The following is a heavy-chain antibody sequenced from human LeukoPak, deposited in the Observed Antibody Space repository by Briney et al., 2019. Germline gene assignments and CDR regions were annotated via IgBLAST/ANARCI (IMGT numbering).Heavy chain of an antibody. CDR1: GGTFSSYA. CDR2: IIPIFGTA. J-gene: IGHJ4*02. V-gene: IGHV1-69*13. Sequence: VKVSCKASGGTFSSYAISWVRQAPGQGLEWMGRIIPIFGTANYAQKFLGRVTITTDESTSTAYMELSSLRSEDTAVYYCARDPSWYFDYWGQGTLVTVSS. CDR3: ARDPSWYFDY.